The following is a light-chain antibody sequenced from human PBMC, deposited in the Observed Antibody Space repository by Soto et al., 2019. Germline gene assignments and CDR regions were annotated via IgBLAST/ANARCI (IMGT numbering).Light chain of an antibody. V-gene: IGKV3D-15*01. CDR2: HAS. CDR1: QSVSSN. Sequence: EIVMTQSPATLSLSPGERATLSCRASQSVSSNLAWYQQKPGQAPRLLIYHASNRATGIPARFSGSGSGTEFTLTISSLQPEDFATYYCQQHGQWPITFGQGTRLEIK. J-gene: IGKJ5*01. CDR3: QQHGQWPIT.